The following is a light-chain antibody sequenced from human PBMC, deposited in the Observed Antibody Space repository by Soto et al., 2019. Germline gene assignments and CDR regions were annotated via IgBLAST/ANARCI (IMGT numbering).Light chain of an antibody. V-gene: IGKV1-33*01. J-gene: IGKJ2*01. CDR2: GAT. CDR3: QHYDNLRPNT. CDR1: QDITNY. Sequence: DSQMTQSPSSLSASVGDRVTITCQASQDITNYLDWYRQIPGKAPNLLIYGATNLETGVPSRLSGSGSGTHFSFTISSLQPEDIATCYCQHYDNLRPNTFGQGTKLEI.